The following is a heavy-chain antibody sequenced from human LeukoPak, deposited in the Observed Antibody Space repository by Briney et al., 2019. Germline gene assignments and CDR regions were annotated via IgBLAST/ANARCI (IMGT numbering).Heavy chain of an antibody. CDR1: GYTFTSYD. V-gene: IGHV1-8*01. J-gene: IGHJ6*02. CDR2: MNPNSGNT. Sequence: ASVRVSCTASGYTFTSYDINWVRQAPGQGLEWMGWMNPNSGNTVYAQKFQGRVTMTRNTSISTAYMELSSLRSEDTAVYYCASFPHEDYYYYGMDVWGQGTTVTVSS. CDR3: ASFPHEDYYYYGMDV.